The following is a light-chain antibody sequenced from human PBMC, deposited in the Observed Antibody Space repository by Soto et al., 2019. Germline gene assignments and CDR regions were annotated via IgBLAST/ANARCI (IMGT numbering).Light chain of an antibody. J-gene: IGKJ5*01. CDR1: QSISFW. Sequence: DMQMTQSPSSVSSSVGYRFTITCRASQSISFWLAWYQQKPGKAPKVLIYGASSLQSGVPSRFSGSGSGREFTLTISSLQPDDFATYYCQQYNSHWATFGQGTRLEIK. CDR2: GAS. CDR3: QQYNSHWAT. V-gene: IGKV1-5*01.